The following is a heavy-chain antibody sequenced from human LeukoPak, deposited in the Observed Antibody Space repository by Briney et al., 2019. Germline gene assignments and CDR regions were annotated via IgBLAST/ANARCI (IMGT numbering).Heavy chain of an antibody. CDR1: GFTFSSYW. D-gene: IGHD5-24*01. V-gene: IGHV3-7*03. CDR3: AKDRGWLQFDY. Sequence: GGSLRLSCAASGFTFSSYWMSWVRQAPGKGLEWVANIKQDGSEKYYVDSVKGRFTISRDNAKNSLYLQMNSLTAEDTAVYYCAKDRGWLQFDYWGQGTLVSVS. J-gene: IGHJ4*02. CDR2: IKQDGSEK.